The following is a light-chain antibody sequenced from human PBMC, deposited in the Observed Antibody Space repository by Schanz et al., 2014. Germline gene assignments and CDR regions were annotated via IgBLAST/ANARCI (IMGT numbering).Light chain of an antibody. Sequence: EIVMTQSPATLSVSPGERASLSCRTSQSVGSKLAWYQQRPGQAPRLLIYGASTRVTGIPARFSGSGSGTEFPLTISGLQSEDFAVYYCQQYDNRPPLFTFGPGTKVDIK. CDR3: QQYDNRPPLFT. CDR2: GAS. V-gene: IGKV3-15*01. J-gene: IGKJ3*01. CDR1: QSVGSK.